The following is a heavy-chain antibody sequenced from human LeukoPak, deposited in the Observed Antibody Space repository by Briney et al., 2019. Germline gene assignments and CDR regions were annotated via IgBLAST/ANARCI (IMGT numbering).Heavy chain of an antibody. CDR3: AKVVGSFDY. Sequence: GGSLRLACAASGFTFSNYAMSWVRQAPGKGLEWVSSISGSGGSTYYADSMKGRFTISRDNSENTLYLQMNSLRAEDTAVYYCAKVVGSFDYWGQGTLVTVSS. CDR2: ISGSGGST. D-gene: IGHD2-2*01. V-gene: IGHV3-23*01. J-gene: IGHJ4*02. CDR1: GFTFSNYA.